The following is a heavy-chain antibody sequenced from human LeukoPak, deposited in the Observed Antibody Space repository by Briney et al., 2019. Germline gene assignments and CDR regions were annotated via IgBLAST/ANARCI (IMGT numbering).Heavy chain of an antibody. V-gene: IGHV4-4*02. CDR3: VRHRGSLWFGELSFYYMDV. D-gene: IGHD3-10*01. CDR1: GGSISSSNW. CDR2: LYRIGST. Sequence: SGTLSLTCAVSGGSISSSNWWSWVRQPPGKGLEGIGELYRIGSTNYNPSLKSRVTISVDTSKNQFSLKLSSVTAADTAVYYCVRHRGSLWFGELSFYYMDVWGKGTTVTISS. J-gene: IGHJ6*03.